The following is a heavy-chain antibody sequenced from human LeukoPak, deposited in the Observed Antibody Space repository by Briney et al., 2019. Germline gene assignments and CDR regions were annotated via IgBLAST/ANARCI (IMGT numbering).Heavy chain of an antibody. D-gene: IGHD2-21*02. CDR2: ISSSSSYI. J-gene: IGHJ6*02. V-gene: IGHV3-21*01. CDR3: AIAFCGGDCYSDYYGMDV. Sequence: GGSLRLSCAASGFTFSSYSMNWVRQAPGKGLEWVSSISSSSSYIHYADSVKGRFTISRDNAKNSLYLQMNRLRAEDTAVYYCAIAFCGGDCYSDYYGMDVWGHGTTVTVSS. CDR1: GFTFSSYS.